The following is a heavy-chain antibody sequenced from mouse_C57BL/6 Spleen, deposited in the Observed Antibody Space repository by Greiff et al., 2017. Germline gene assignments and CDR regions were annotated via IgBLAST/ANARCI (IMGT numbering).Heavy chain of an antibody. Sequence: VQLQQPGTELVKPGASVKLSCKASGYTFTSYWMPWVKQRPGQGLEWIGNLNPSNGGTNYNEQLKSKATLTVDKSSSTAYMQLSSLTSEDSAVYYCAITGYYSNYGYFDVWGTGTTVTVSS. CDR2: LNPSNGGT. CDR3: AITGYYSNYGYFDV. V-gene: IGHV1-53*01. CDR1: GYTFTSYW. D-gene: IGHD2-5*01. J-gene: IGHJ1*03.